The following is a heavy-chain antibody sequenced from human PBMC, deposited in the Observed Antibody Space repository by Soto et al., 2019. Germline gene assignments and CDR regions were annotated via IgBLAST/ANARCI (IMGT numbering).Heavy chain of an antibody. D-gene: IGHD6-13*01. CDR1: GDSVSSNSAA. Sequence: SQTLSLTCAISGDSVSSNSAAWNWIRQSPSRGLEWLGRTYYRSKWYNDYAVSVKSRITINPDTSKNQFSLQLNSVTPEDTAVYYCAKARAGYSSRSYYYYYGMDVWGQGTTVTVSS. V-gene: IGHV6-1*01. J-gene: IGHJ6*02. CDR3: AKARAGYSSRSYYYYYGMDV. CDR2: TYYRSKWYN.